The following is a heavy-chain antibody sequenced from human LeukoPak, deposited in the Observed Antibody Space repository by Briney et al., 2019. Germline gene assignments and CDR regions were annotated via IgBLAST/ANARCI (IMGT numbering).Heavy chain of an antibody. CDR2: INHSGST. Sequence: PSETLSLTCAVYGGSFSGYYWGWIRQPSGKGLEWIGEINHSGSTNYNPSLKSRVTISVDTSKNQFSLKLSSVTAADTAVYYCARDNCSGGSCYSGAPDAFDIWGQGTMVTVSS. CDR3: ARDNCSGGSCYSGAPDAFDI. D-gene: IGHD2-15*01. CDR1: GGSFSGYY. J-gene: IGHJ3*02. V-gene: IGHV4-34*01.